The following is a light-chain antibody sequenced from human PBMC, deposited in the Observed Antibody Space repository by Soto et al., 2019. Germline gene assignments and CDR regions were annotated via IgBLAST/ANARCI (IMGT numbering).Light chain of an antibody. Sequence: EIVMTQSPATLSVSPGERATLSCRASQSVSSNLAWYQQKPGQAPRLLIYGASTRATGIPARFSGSGSGTEFTLTISSLQSEDFAVYYCQQYNKWPLTFGGGTK. J-gene: IGKJ4*01. CDR3: QQYNKWPLT. CDR2: GAS. CDR1: QSVSSN. V-gene: IGKV3-15*01.